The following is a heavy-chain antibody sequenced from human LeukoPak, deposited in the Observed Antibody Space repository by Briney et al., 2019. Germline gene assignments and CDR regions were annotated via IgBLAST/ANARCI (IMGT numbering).Heavy chain of an antibody. Sequence: SETLSLTCAVYGGSFSGYYWSWIRQPPGKGLEWIGEINHSGSTNYNPSLKSRVTISVDTSKNQFSLKLSSVTAADTAVYYCARGNLQWLLWFGEFVYNWFGPWGQGTLVTVSS. CDR1: GGSFSGYY. J-gene: IGHJ5*02. CDR2: INHSGST. CDR3: ARGNLQWLLWFGEFVYNWFGP. V-gene: IGHV4-34*01. D-gene: IGHD3-10*01.